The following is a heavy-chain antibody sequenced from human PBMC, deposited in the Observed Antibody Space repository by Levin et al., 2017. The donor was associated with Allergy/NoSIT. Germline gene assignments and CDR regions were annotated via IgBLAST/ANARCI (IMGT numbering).Heavy chain of an antibody. Sequence: GESLKISCAASGFTFSSYAMHWVRQAPGKGLEWVAVISYDGSNKYYADSVKGRFTISRDNSKNTLYLQMNSLRAEDTAVYYCARDLSPFGIAVAGTPGRAFDIWGQGTMVTVSS. V-gene: IGHV3-30-3*01. J-gene: IGHJ3*02. D-gene: IGHD6-19*01. CDR2: ISYDGSNK. CDR3: ARDLSPFGIAVAGTPGRAFDI. CDR1: GFTFSSYA.